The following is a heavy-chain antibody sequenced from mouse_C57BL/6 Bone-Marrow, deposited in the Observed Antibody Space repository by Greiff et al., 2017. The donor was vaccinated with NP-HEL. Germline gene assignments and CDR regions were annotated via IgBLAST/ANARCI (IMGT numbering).Heavy chain of an antibody. CDR1: GFTFSSYT. V-gene: IGHV5-9*01. CDR3: ARQYGISLYFDV. D-gene: IGHD1-1*01. CDR2: ISGGGGNT. J-gene: IGHJ1*03. Sequence: VQLKESGGGLVKPGGSLKLSCAASGFTFSSYTMSWVRQTPEKRLEWVATISGGGGNTYYPDSVKGRFTISRDNAKNTLYLQMSSLRSEATALYYCARQYGISLYFDVWGTGTTVTVSS.